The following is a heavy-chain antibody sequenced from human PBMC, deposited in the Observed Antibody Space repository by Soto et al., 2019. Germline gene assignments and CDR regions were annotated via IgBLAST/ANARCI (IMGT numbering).Heavy chain of an antibody. Sequence: GGSLRLSCAASGFTFSNAWMSWVRQAPGKGLEWVGRIKSKTDGGTTDYAAPVKGRFTISRDDSKNTLYLQMNSLKTEDTAVYYCTTDDHGSSPFFYYYCMDVWGQGTTVTVSS. V-gene: IGHV3-15*01. D-gene: IGHD3-10*01. CDR2: IKSKTDGGTT. CDR1: GFTFSNAW. CDR3: TTDDHGSSPFFYYYCMDV. J-gene: IGHJ6*02.